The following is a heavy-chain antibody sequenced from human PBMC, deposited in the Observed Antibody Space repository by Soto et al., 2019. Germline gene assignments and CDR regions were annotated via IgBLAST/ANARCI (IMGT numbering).Heavy chain of an antibody. CDR1: GYRFTSYG. CDR2: IGPYNGNT. CDR3: ARVGRLATIFWAEYGMDV. D-gene: IGHD3-9*01. J-gene: IGHJ6*02. Sequence: ASVKVSCKASGYRFTSYGINWVRQAPGQGLEWMGWIGPYNGNTNYAQKLQGRVTMTTETSTSTAYMELRSLRSEDTAVYYCARVGRLATIFWAEYGMDVWGQGTTVTXSS. V-gene: IGHV1-18*01.